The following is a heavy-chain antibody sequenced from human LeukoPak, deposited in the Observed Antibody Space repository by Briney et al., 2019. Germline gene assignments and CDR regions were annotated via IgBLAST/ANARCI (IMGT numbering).Heavy chain of an antibody. CDR3: ARVVRDSSGYPFDY. J-gene: IGHJ4*02. V-gene: IGHV1-2*02. Sequence: ASVKVSCKASGYTFTGYYMHWVRQAPGQGLEWMGWINPNSGGTNYAQKFQGRVTMTRDTSISTAYMELSRLRSDDTAVYYCARVVRDSSGYPFDYWGQGTLVTLSS. CDR1: GYTFTGYY. D-gene: IGHD3-22*01. CDR2: INPNSGGT.